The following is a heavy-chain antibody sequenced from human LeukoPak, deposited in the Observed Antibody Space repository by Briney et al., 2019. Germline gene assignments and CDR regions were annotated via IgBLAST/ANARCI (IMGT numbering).Heavy chain of an antibody. D-gene: IGHD5-24*01. CDR3: ARVEMATKPTFYFDY. V-gene: IGHV5-51*01. CDR2: IYPGDSYT. CDR1: GYSFTSYW. Sequence: GESPQISCKGSGYSFTSYWIGWVRQMPGKGLEWMGIIYPGDSYTIYNPSFQGQVTISADKSISTAYLQWSSLKASDTAIYYCARVEMATKPTFYFDYWGQGTLFTVSP. J-gene: IGHJ4*02.